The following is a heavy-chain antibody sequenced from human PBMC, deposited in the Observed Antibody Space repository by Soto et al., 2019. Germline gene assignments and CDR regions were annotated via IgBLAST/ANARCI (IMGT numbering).Heavy chain of an antibody. CDR1: GFTFGDYA. Sequence: PGGSLRLSCTASGFTFGDYAMSWFRQAPGKGLEWVGFIRSKAYGGTTEYAASVKGRFTISRDDSKSIAYLQMNSLKTEDTAVYYCTRDRHYGDYDFFWVGYYYYYLDVWGKGTTVTVSS. V-gene: IGHV3-49*03. J-gene: IGHJ6*03. CDR3: TRDRHYGDYDFFWVGYYYYYLDV. D-gene: IGHD4-17*01. CDR2: IRSKAYGGTT.